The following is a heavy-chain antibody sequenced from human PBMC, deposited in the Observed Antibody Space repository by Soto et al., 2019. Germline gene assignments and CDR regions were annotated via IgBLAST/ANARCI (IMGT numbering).Heavy chain of an antibody. CDR2: IIPIFGTA. J-gene: IGHJ6*02. CDR3: ARRIYDFWSGYYQDYYYGMDV. Sequence: QVQLVQSGAEVKKPGSSVKVSCKASGGTFSSYAISWVRQAPGQGLEWMGGIIPIFGTANYAQKCQGRVTITADESKSTAYLEMSSLRSEDTAVYYCARRIYDFWSGYYQDYYYGMDVWGQGTTVTVSS. V-gene: IGHV1-69*12. CDR1: GGTFSSYA. D-gene: IGHD3-3*01.